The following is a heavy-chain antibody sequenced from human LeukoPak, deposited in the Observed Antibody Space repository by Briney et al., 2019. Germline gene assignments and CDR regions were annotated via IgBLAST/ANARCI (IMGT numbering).Heavy chain of an antibody. J-gene: IGHJ3*02. CDR3: ARPRREYYDFWSGYHNNAFDI. Sequence: GGSLEISWQGSGSSFTTYWSGWVRQLPGKGLEWMGIIYPGDSDTRYSPSFQGQVTISADKSISTAYLQWSSLKASDTAMYYCARPRREYYDFWSGYHNNAFDIWGQGTMVTVSS. V-gene: IGHV5-51*01. CDR2: IYPGDSDT. D-gene: IGHD3-3*01. CDR1: GSSFTTYW.